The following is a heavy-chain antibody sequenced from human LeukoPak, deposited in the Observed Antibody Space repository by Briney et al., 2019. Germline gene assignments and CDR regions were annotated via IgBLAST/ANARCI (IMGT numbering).Heavy chain of an antibody. J-gene: IGHJ4*02. CDR2: IYYSGST. V-gene: IGHV4-59*01. D-gene: IGHD3-9*01. CDR1: GGSISSYY. Sequence: SETLSLTCTVSGGSISSYYWSWIRQPPGKGLEWIGYIYYSGSTNYNPSLKSRVTISVDTSKNQFSLKLSSVTAADTAVYYCARTLRYFDWFFDYWGQGTLVTVSS. CDR3: ARTLRYFDWFFDY.